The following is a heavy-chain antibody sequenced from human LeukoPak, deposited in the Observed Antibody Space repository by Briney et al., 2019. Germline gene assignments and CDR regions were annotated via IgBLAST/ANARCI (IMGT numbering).Heavy chain of an antibody. D-gene: IGHD2-15*01. CDR1: GGSFSGYY. Sequence: SETLSLTCAVYGGSFSGYYWSWIRQPPGKGLEWIGEINHSGSTNYNPSLKSRVTISVDTSKNQFSLKLSSVTAADTAVYYCASRAPYCSGGSCYRKAFDIWGQGTMVTVSS. J-gene: IGHJ3*02. CDR3: ASRAPYCSGGSCYRKAFDI. V-gene: IGHV4-34*01. CDR2: INHSGST.